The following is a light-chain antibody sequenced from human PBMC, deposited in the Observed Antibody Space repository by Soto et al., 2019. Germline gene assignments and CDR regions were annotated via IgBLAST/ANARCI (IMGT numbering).Light chain of an antibody. CDR1: SSHIGAGRD. CDR2: DSN. J-gene: IGLJ1*01. Sequence: QSVLTQPPSVSGAPGQRVTISCTGSSSHIGAGRDVHWYRQLPGAAPKFLISDSNHRPSGVPDRFSVSKSGASASLAITGLRAEDEGDYFCQSYGTSLSGLYVFGTGTKLTVL. V-gene: IGLV1-40*01. CDR3: QSYGTSLSGLYV.